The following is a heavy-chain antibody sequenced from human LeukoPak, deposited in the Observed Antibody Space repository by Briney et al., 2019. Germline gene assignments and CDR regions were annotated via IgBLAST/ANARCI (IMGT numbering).Heavy chain of an antibody. D-gene: IGHD2/OR15-2a*01. CDR3: ARGRTQYCNSITCPGGYMDV. J-gene: IGHJ3*01. V-gene: IGHV3-30*04. CDR1: GFTFNTYA. CDR2: ISFDGSNK. Sequence: GRSLRLSCAASGFTFNTYAMHWVRQAPGQGLEWVAVISFDGSNKYNADSVKGRFTISRDNSKNTLYLQMDSLRVEDTALYFCARGRTQYCNSITCPGGYMDVWGQGTMVTVSS.